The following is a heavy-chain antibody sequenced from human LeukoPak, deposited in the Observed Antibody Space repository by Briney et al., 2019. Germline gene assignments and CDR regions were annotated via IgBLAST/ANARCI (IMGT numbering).Heavy chain of an antibody. V-gene: IGHV1-69*05. CDR2: IIPIFGTA. CDR3: ARVGTAAAANGGYFDY. Sequence: SVKVSCKASGGTFSSYAISWVRQAPGQGLEWMGGIIPIFGTANYAQKFQGRVTITTDESTSTAYMELSSLRSEDTAVYYCARVGTAAAANGGYFDYWGQGTLVTVSS. D-gene: IGHD6-13*01. J-gene: IGHJ4*02. CDR1: GGTFSSYA.